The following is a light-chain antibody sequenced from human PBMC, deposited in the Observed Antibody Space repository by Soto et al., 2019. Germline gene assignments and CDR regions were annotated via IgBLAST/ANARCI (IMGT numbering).Light chain of an antibody. CDR1: QSVSSNY. Sequence: EIVLTQSPGTLSLSPGERATLSCRASQSVSSNYLAWYQQKPGQAPRLLIYGASSRATGIPDRISGSGSGTDFTLTISRLEPEDFAVYYCHQYGSSPSTFGQGTEGEIK. CDR3: HQYGSSPST. V-gene: IGKV3-20*01. J-gene: IGKJ1*01. CDR2: GAS.